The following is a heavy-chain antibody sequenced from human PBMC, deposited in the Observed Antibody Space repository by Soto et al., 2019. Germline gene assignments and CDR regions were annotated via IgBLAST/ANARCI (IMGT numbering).Heavy chain of an antibody. J-gene: IGHJ4*02. CDR2: ISYDGSNK. Sequence: GGSLRLSCAASGFTFSSYGMHWVRQAPGKGLEWVAVISYDGSNKYYADSVKGRFTISRDNSKNMLYLQMNSLRAEDTAVYCCAKLFSSQGPIFDYWGQGTLVTVSS. D-gene: IGHD6-13*01. CDR1: GFTFSSYG. CDR3: AKLFSSQGPIFDY. V-gene: IGHV3-30*18.